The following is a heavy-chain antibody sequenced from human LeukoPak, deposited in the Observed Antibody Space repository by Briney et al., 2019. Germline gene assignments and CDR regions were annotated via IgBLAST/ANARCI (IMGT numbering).Heavy chain of an antibody. CDR1: GFTFSSYG. CDR3: ARKISCGGDCYSLDY. V-gene: IGHV3-33*01. CDR2: IWCDGSNK. J-gene: IGHJ4*02. Sequence: PGGSLRLSCAASGFTFSSYGMHWVRQAPGKGLEWVAVIWCDGSNKYYADSVKGRFTISRDNSKNTLYLQMNSLRAEDTAVYYCARKISCGGDCYSLDYWGQGTLVTVSS. D-gene: IGHD2-21*01.